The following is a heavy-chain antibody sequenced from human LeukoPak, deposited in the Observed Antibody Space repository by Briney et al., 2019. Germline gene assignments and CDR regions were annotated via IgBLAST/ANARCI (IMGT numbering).Heavy chain of an antibody. CDR3: ARGVGARPYDAFDI. J-gene: IGHJ3*02. V-gene: IGHV1-69*04. CDR2: IIPILGIA. Sequence: SVKVSCKASGYTFTSYGISWVRQAPGQGLEWMGRIIPILGIANYAQKFQGRVTITADKSTSTAYMELSSLRSEDTAVYYCARGVGARPYDAFDIWGQGTMVTVSS. D-gene: IGHD1-26*01. CDR1: GYTFTSYG.